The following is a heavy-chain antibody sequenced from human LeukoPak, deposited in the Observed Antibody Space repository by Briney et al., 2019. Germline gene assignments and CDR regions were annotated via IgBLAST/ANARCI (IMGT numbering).Heavy chain of an antibody. V-gene: IGHV3-30*02. Sequence: TGGSLRLSCAASGFTFSGYGMHWVRQAPGKGLEWVAFVRYDGSNKYYADSVKGRFTISRGDSKSTLYLQMNSLRAEDTALYYCAKAPYTSSAYFFDSWGQGTLVTVSS. CDR2: VRYDGSNK. D-gene: IGHD6-13*01. CDR1: GFTFSGYG. J-gene: IGHJ4*02. CDR3: AKAPYTSSAYFFDS.